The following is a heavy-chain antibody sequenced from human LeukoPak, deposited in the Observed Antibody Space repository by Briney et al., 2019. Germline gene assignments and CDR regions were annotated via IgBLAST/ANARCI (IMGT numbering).Heavy chain of an antibody. D-gene: IGHD2-2*01. CDR1: GYTFTGYY. CDR2: INPNGGGT. V-gene: IGHV1-2*02. Sequence: ASVKVSCKASGYTFTGYYMHWVRQAPGQGLEWMGWINPNGGGTNYAQKFQGRVTMTRDTSISTAYMELSRLRSDDTAVYYCARARLGYCSSTSCYRDYNWFDPWGQGTLVTVSS. CDR3: ARARLGYCSSTSCYRDYNWFDP. J-gene: IGHJ5*02.